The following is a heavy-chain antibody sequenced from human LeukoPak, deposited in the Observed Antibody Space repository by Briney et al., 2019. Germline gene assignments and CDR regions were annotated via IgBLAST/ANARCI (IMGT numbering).Heavy chain of an antibody. CDR2: DYCGGNT. Sequence: SETLSLTCTVSGFSVTTDSYCWGWIRQPPGKGLEWIGYDYCGGNTNYDPSLKRRVTISVDTSKNQFSLTLTSVTAADTDGYFCARDHFGSLDSWGQGILVTVSS. D-gene: IGHD3-10*01. J-gene: IGHJ4*02. V-gene: IGHV4-61*01. CDR3: ARDHFGSLDS. CDR1: GFSVTTDSYC.